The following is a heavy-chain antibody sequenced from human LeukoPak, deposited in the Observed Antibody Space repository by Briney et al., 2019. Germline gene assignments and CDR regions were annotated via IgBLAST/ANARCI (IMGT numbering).Heavy chain of an antibody. CDR3: ARSGGSYGPGP. CDR1: GFAFSSYG. CDR2: IRLDGTLP. J-gene: IGHJ5*02. Sequence: GGSLRLSCAASGFAFSSYGMHWVRQAPGKGLQWLAFIRLDGTLPYYADSVKGRFTVSRDNSLNTLYLQMNSLSGDDTAVYFCARSGGSYGPGPWGQGTLVTVAS. D-gene: IGHD3-16*01. V-gene: IGHV3-30*02.